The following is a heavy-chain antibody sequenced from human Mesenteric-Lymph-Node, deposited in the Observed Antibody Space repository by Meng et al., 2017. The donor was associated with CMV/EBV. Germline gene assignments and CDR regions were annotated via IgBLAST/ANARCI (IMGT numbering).Heavy chain of an antibody. Sequence: GGSLRLSCVASGFTFSSHEMNWVRQAPGKGLEWISYIRDSSTYYADSVKGRFTISRDNAKNSLYLQMSSLRAEDTAVYYCARGGYCSSTTCYLFNGFDMWGQGTVVTVSS. CDR3: ARGGYCSSTTCYLFNGFDM. CDR1: GFTFSSHE. V-gene: IGHV3-48*03. D-gene: IGHD2-2*01. CDR2: IRDSST. J-gene: IGHJ3*02.